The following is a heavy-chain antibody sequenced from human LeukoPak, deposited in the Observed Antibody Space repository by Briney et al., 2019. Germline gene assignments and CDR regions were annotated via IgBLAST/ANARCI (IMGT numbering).Heavy chain of an antibody. CDR2: ISGSGGST. V-gene: IGHV3-23*01. CDR1: GFTFSSYA. CDR3: AKDLTMIDAFDI. Sequence: GGSLRLSCAASGFTFSSYAMSWVRQAPGKGLEWVSAISGSGGSTYYADSVKGRFTISRDNSKKTLYLQMNSLGAEDTAVYYCAKDLTMIDAFDIWGQGTMVTVSS. D-gene: IGHD3-22*01. J-gene: IGHJ3*02.